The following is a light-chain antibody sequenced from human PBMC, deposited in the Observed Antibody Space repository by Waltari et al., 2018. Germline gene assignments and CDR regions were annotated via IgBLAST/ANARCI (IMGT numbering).Light chain of an antibody. Sequence: EIVLTQSPATLSLSAGQRATLSCRASQSVSNHLAWYQLKLGQPPRLLIYDTSNRATGIPARFSASGSGTDFTLTISSLEPDDFALYFCQQSSSWPLTFGGGTKVKIK. CDR1: QSVSNH. V-gene: IGKV3-11*01. CDR2: DTS. CDR3: QQSSSWPLT. J-gene: IGKJ4*01.